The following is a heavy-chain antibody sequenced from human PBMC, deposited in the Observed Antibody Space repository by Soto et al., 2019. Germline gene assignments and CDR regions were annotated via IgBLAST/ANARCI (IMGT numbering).Heavy chain of an antibody. V-gene: IGHV4-34*01. CDR3: ARKPIYHFFAGYYSVDY. CDR2: INHSGTT. D-gene: IGHD3-9*01. CDR1: GGSFSDYY. J-gene: IGHJ4*02. Sequence: QVQLRQWGAGLLKPSETLSLTCAVFGGSFSDYYWTWIRQPPGKGLEWLGEINHSGTTSYKPSLKRRPTISVDTSNNQFSLKLSSVTAAETAVYYCARKPIYHFFAGYYSVDYWGQGTLVTVSS.